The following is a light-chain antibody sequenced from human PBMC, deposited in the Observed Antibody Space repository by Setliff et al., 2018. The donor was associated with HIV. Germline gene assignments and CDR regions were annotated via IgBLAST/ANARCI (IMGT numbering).Light chain of an antibody. V-gene: IGLV2-14*03. CDR2: DVS. CDR3: SSYTSSGTLV. CDR1: NSDIGSHDY. Sequence: QSALTQPASVSGSPGQSITISCSGTNSDIGSHDYVSWYQQHPGKAPKLMIYDVSSRPSGVSNRFSGSKSGNTASLTISGLQAEDEADYYCSSYTSSGTLVFGTGTKVTVL. J-gene: IGLJ1*01.